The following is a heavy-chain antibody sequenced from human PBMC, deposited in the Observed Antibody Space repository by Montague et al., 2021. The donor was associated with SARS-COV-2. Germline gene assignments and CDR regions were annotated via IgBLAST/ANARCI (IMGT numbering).Heavy chain of an antibody. D-gene: IGHD1-20*01. CDR3: ARRVTGTTVHYYYYGMDV. J-gene: IGHJ6*02. V-gene: IGHV4-39*01. CDR2: IYYSGST. Sequence: SETLSLTCTVSGGSISSSSYYWGWIRQPPGKGLEWIGSIYYSGSTYYNPSLKSRVTISVDTSKNQVSLKLSSVTAAGTAVYYCARRVTGTTVHYYYYGMDVWGQGTTVPVS. CDR1: GGSISSSSYY.